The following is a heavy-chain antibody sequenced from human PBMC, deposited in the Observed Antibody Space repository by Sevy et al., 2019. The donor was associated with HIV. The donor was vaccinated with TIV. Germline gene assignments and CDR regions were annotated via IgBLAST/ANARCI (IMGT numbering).Heavy chain of an antibody. CDR1: GFTFSTSP. Sequence: GGSLRLSCAASGFTFSTSPMHWVRQAPGKGLEWMAVVSPDGMGKTYADSVEGRFTISRDNAEGRLYLQMNSLRVEDTAVYYCAKERGRSGRAGCLDPWGQGTLVTVSS. J-gene: IGHJ5*02. CDR2: VSPDGMGK. D-gene: IGHD3-3*01. CDR3: AKERGRSGRAGCLDP. V-gene: IGHV3-30*04.